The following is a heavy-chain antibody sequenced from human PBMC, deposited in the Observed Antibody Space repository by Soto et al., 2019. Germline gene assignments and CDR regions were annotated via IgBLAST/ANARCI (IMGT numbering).Heavy chain of an antibody. V-gene: IGHV3-23*01. J-gene: IGHJ6*02. Sequence: EMQLLESGGGLGQPGGSLRLSCVASPITVYNFAAMSWVRQTPERGLEWVSTISGRGDHRYYADSVKGRFTISRDNSENRLYLQMDGLRVDDTAVYYCAKDRALENQTPYGMDVWGQGTTVTV. CDR3: AKDRALENQTPYGMDV. CDR1: PITVYNFAA. D-gene: IGHD2-2*01. CDR2: ISGRGDHR.